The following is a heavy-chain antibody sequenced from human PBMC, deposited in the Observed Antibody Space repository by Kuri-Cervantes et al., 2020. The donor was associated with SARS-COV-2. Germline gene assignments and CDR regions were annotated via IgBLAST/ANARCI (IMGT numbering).Heavy chain of an antibody. Sequence: ESLKISCTVSGGSISSYYWSWIRQPAGKGLEWIGRIYTSGSTNYNPSLKSRVTMSVDTSKNQFSLKLSSVTAADTAVYYCARGGLGFRDHAFDIWGQGTMVTVSS. J-gene: IGHJ3*02. D-gene: IGHD3-10*01. CDR2: IYTSGST. CDR1: GGSISSYY. V-gene: IGHV4-4*07. CDR3: ARGGLGFRDHAFDI.